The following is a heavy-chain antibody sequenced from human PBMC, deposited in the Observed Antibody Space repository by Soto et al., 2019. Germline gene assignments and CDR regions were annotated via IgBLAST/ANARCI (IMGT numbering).Heavy chain of an antibody. Sequence: PGGSLRLSCAASGFTFSSYGMHWVRQAPGKGLEWVAVIWYDGSNKYYADSVKGRFTISRDNSKNTLYLQMNSLRAEDTAVYYCARGQCTNGVCYKVHFYGMDVWGQGTTVNVSS. CDR2: IWYDGSNK. CDR3: ARGQCTNGVCYKVHFYGMDV. V-gene: IGHV3-33*01. CDR1: GFTFSSYG. D-gene: IGHD2-8*01. J-gene: IGHJ6*01.